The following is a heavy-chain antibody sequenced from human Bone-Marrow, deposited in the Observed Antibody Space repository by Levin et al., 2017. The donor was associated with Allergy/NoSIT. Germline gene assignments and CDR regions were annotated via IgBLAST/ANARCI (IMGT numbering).Heavy chain of an antibody. CDR2: TYYRSKWYN. D-gene: IGHD6-6*01. CDR1: GNSVSDNAAA. V-gene: IGHV6-1*01. CDR3: AREYSTSSGYYYGLDV. Sequence: SSETLSLTCAISGNSVSDNAAAWNWIRQSPSRGLEWLGRTYYRSKWYNEFALSVKSRLTINPDTSKNQFSLQLNSVTPEDTAVYYCAREYSTSSGYYYGLDVWGQGTTVTVSS. J-gene: IGHJ6*02.